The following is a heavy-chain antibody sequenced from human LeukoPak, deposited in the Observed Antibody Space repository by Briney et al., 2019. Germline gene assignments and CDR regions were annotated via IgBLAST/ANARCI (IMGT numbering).Heavy chain of an antibody. CDR1: GGSFSGYY. D-gene: IGHD3-22*01. J-gene: IGHJ4*02. CDR3: ARGVDSSGYYPLYYFDY. Sequence: SETLSLTCAVYGGSFSGYYWSWIRQPPGKGLEWIGEINHSGSTNYNPSLKSRVTISVDTSKNQFSLKLSSVTAADTAVYYCARGVDSSGYYPLYYFDYWGQGTLVTVSS. CDR2: INHSGST. V-gene: IGHV4-34*01.